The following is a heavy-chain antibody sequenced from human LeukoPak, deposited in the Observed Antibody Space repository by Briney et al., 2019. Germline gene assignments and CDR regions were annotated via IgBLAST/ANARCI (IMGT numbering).Heavy chain of an antibody. V-gene: IGHV3-30*18. Sequence: PGGSLRLSCAASGFTLSSYGVHWVRQAPGKGLEWVAVISYDGSNKYYADSVKGRFTISRDNSKNTLYLQMNSLRAEDTAVYYCAKDRGYYDSSGYWEVWGQGTLVTVSS. CDR1: GFTLSSYG. CDR2: ISYDGSNK. J-gene: IGHJ4*02. CDR3: AKDRGYYDSSGYWEV. D-gene: IGHD3-22*01.